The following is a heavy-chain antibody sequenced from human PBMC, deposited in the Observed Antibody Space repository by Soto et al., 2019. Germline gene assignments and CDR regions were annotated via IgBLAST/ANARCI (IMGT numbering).Heavy chain of an antibody. CDR1: GCTFSSYA. J-gene: IGHJ6*02. CDR3: ANRFLGNYYGMDV. CDR2: ISGSGGST. Sequence: XGSLTLSRAASGCTFSSYAMSWVRQAPGKGLEWVSAISGSGGSTYYADSVKGRFTISRDNSKNTLYLQMNSLRAEDTAVYYCANRFLGNYYGMDVWGQGTTVTVSS. D-gene: IGHD3-3*01. V-gene: IGHV3-23*01.